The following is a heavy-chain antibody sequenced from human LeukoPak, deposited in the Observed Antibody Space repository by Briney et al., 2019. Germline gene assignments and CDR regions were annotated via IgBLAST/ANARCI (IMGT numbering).Heavy chain of an antibody. CDR1: GFTLIDYY. V-gene: IGHV3-11*05. D-gene: IGHD2-21*02. J-gene: IGHJ4*01. CDR3: ARGTAPSADY. CDR2: ISSSSSYT. Sequence: GGSLRLSCAASGFTLIDYYVSWIRQAPGKGLEWVAYISSSSSYTNYADSVKGRFTISRDNAKNSVHLQMNSLRAEDTAVYYCARGTAPSADYWGQEPWSPSPQ.